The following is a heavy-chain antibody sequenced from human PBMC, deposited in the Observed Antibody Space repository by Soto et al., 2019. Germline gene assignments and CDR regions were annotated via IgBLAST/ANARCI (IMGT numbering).Heavy chain of an antibody. CDR3: ASGVGMEYGDLYYFDF. Sequence: QVQLQESGPGLVKPSGTLSLTCAVSSGSISSSNWWSWVRQPPGKGLEWIGEIYHSGSTNYNPSLKSRVTILVDKSKNQFSLKLSSVAAADTAVYYCASGVGMEYGDLYYFDFWGQGTLVTVSS. CDR1: SGSISSSNW. J-gene: IGHJ4*02. V-gene: IGHV4-4*02. CDR2: IYHSGST. D-gene: IGHD4-17*01.